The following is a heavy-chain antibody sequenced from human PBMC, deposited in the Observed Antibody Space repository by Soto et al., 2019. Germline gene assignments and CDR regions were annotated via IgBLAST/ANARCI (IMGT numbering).Heavy chain of an antibody. D-gene: IGHD7-27*01. CDR1: GFTFSSYG. CDR3: EKDLNAFLGYYGMDV. Sequence: GGFLRLSCEASGFTFSSYGMQRVRQSPGKGLEWVAVVSYDGSNKYYADSVKGRFTISRDNSKNTLYLQMNSLRAEDTAVYYCEKDLNAFLGYYGMDVWGQGTTVTVS. CDR2: VSYDGSNK. V-gene: IGHV3-30*18. J-gene: IGHJ6*02.